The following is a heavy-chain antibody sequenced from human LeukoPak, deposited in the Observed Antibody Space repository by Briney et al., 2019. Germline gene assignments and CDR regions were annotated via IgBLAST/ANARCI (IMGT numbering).Heavy chain of an antibody. CDR1: GFTVTNYG. V-gene: IGHV3-21*01. D-gene: IGHD1-1*01. Sequence: PGGSLRLSCAASGFTVTNYGMVWVRQAPGKGLEWVSPINGRGDETHHADSVKGRFTISRDNAKNSLCLQINSLRAEDTAVYYCARDPDDGDYWGQGTLVTVSS. CDR2: INGRGDET. J-gene: IGHJ4*02. CDR3: ARDPDDGDY.